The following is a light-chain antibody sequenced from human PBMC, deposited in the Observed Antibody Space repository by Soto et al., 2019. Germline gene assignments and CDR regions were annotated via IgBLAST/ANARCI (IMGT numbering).Light chain of an antibody. Sequence: QSALTQPASVSGSPGQSITISCTGTSSDVGGYDYVSWYQQHPGKAPKLMIYDVSNRPSGVSYRFSGSKSANTASLTISGLQAEDEADYYCSSYTSSSTYVFGTGTKLTVL. CDR3: SSYTSSSTYV. CDR1: SSDVGGYDY. V-gene: IGLV2-14*01. CDR2: DVS. J-gene: IGLJ1*01.